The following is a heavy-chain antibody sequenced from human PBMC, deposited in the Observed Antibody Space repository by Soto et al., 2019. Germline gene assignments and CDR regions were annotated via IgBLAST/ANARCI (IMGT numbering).Heavy chain of an antibody. Sequence: QVQLVQSGAEVKKPGASVKVSCKASGYTFTSYDINWVGQATGQGLEWMGWMNPNSANTGYAQKFQGGVTMTRNTPISTAYMALRSLSSEDTAVYYCAREGVRGMAVWGQGTTVTVSS. J-gene: IGHJ6*02. CDR3: AREGVRGMAV. CDR1: GYTFTSYD. V-gene: IGHV1-8*01. D-gene: IGHD3-16*01. CDR2: MNPNSANT.